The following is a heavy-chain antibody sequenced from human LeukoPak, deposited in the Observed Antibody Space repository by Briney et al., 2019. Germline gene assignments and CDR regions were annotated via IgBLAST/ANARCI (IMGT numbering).Heavy chain of an antibody. V-gene: IGHV3-21*01. CDR3: ARSRSHDAFDI. CDR1: GFTFSSYA. Sequence: GGSLRLSCAASGFTFSSYAMSWVRQAPGKGLEWVSSISSSSSYIYYADSVKGRFTISRDNAKNSLYLQMNSLRAEDTAVYYCARSRSHDAFDIWGQGTMVTVSS. CDR2: ISSSSSYI. J-gene: IGHJ3*02.